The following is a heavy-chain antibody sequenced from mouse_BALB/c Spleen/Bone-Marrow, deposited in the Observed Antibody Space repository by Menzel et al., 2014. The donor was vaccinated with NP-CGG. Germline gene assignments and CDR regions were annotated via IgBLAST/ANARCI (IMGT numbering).Heavy chain of an antibody. D-gene: IGHD2-3*01. Sequence: EVKLVESGGGLVQPGRSLKLSCAASGFDFSGFWMGWVRQAPGKGLEWIGEINPDSSTINYTPSLKDRFIISRDNAKNTLYLQMSKVRSEDTALYYCARLGYYGGFAYWRQGTLVTVSA. V-gene: IGHV4-1*02. J-gene: IGHJ3*01. CDR3: ARLGYYGGFAY. CDR1: GFDFSGFW. CDR2: INPDSSTI.